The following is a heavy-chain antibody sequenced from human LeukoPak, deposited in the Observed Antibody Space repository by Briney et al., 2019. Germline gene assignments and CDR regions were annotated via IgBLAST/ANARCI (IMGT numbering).Heavy chain of an antibody. D-gene: IGHD3-10*01. Sequence: GGSLRLSCAASGFTFSSYGMHWVRQAPGKGLEWVAVISYDGSSKDYADSVKGRFTISRDNSKNTLYLQMNSLTVEDMAVYYCARFGSRDAFDIWGQGTMVTVSS. J-gene: IGHJ3*02. CDR3: ARFGSRDAFDI. CDR1: GFTFSSYG. V-gene: IGHV3-30*03. CDR2: ISYDGSSK.